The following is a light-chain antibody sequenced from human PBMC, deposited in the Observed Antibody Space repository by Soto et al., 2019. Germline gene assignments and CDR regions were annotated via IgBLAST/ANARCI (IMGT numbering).Light chain of an antibody. CDR2: DNN. V-gene: IGLV1-51*01. J-gene: IGLJ2*01. Sequence: QSALTQPASVSGSPGQSITISCSGSSSNIGNNYVSWYQQLPGTAPKLLISDNNKRPSGIPDRFSGSKSGTSATLGITGLQTGDEADYYCGTWDSSLSAVVFGGGTKLTVL. CDR3: GTWDSSLSAVV. CDR1: SSNIGNNY.